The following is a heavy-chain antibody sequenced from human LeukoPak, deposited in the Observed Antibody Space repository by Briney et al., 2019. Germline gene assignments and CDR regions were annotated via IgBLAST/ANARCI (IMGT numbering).Heavy chain of an antibody. CDR3: ARGSSSSLYDY. CDR2: ISSSSYI. D-gene: IGHD6-13*01. CDR1: GFTFSSYS. Sequence: GSLRLSCAASGFTFSSYSMNWVRQAPGKGLEWVSSISSSSYIYYADSVKGRFTISRDNAKNSLYLQMNSLRAEDTAVYYCARGSSSSLYDYWGQGTLVTVSS. J-gene: IGHJ4*02. V-gene: IGHV3-21*01.